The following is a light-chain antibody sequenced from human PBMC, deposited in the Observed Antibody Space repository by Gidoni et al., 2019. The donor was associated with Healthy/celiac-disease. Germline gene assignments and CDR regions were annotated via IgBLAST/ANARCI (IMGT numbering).Light chain of an antibody. CDR1: QSVTRSS. Sequence: EIVLTQSPGTLSLSPGERATLSCRASQSVTRSSLGWYQQKPGQAPRLLIYGASNRATGIPDRFSGSGSGTDFTLTISRLEPEDVAVYYCQQYGSSWTFGQGTKVEIK. CDR2: GAS. V-gene: IGKV3-20*01. J-gene: IGKJ1*01. CDR3: QQYGSSWT.